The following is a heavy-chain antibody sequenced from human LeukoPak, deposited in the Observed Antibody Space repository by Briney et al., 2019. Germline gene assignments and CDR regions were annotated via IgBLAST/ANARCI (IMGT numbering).Heavy chain of an antibody. D-gene: IGHD5-18*01. V-gene: IGHV3-30-3*01. J-gene: IGHJ3*02. CDR3: ARGREGYSYDDAFDI. CDR2: ISHDGSNK. Sequence: PGRSLRLSCAASGFTFSNYAMYWVRQAPGKGLEWVALISHDGSNKGYADSVKGRFTISRDNSKNTLYLQMNSLRAEDTAVYYCARGREGYSYDDAFDIWGQGTMVTVSS. CDR1: GFTFSNYA.